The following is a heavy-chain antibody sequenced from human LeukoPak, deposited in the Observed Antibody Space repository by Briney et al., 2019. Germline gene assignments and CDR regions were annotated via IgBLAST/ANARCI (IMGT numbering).Heavy chain of an antibody. D-gene: IGHD4-17*01. V-gene: IGHV3-23*01. Sequence: ETLSLTCAVYGGSFSGYYWSWIRQPPGKGLEWVSGISGSGHSTYYADSVKGRFTISRDNSRNTLYLQMNSLRAEDTAVYYCAKEIWPTVTTPGWTYFDYWGQGTLVTVSS. CDR3: AKEIWPTVTTPGWTYFDY. CDR2: ISGSGHST. J-gene: IGHJ4*02. CDR1: GGSFSGYY.